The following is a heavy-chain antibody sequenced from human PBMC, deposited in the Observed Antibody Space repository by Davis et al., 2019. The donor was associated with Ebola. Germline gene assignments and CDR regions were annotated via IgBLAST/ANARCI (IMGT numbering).Heavy chain of an antibody. CDR2: IKSKTDGGTT. D-gene: IGHD6-6*01. CDR3: TTRGAIAALPYYYYMDV. V-gene: IGHV3-15*01. CDR1: GFTFSNAW. J-gene: IGHJ6*03. Sequence: GESLKISCAASGFTFSNAWMSWVRQAPGKGLEWVGRIKSKTDGGTTDYAAPVKGRFTISRDDSKNTLYLQMNSLKTEDTAVYYCTTRGAIAALPYYYYMDVWGKGTTVTVSS.